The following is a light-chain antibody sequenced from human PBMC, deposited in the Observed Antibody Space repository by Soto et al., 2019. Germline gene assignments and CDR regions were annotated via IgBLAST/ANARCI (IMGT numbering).Light chain of an antibody. J-gene: IGKJ5*01. CDR3: QQRSNWAIN. CDR2: GAS. Sequence: EIVLTQPPATLSVSPGERATLSCRASQSVSSNLAWYQQKPGQAPRLLIYGASTRATGIPARFSGSGSGTDFTLTISSLEPEDFAVYYCQQRSNWAINFGQGTRLEIK. CDR1: QSVSSN. V-gene: IGKV3-11*01.